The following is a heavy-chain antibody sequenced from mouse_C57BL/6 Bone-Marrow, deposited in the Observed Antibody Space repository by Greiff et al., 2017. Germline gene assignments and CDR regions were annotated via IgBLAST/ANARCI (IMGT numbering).Heavy chain of an antibody. D-gene: IGHD2-3*01. V-gene: IGHV3-5*01. CDR1: GISITTGNYR. CDR2: IYYSGTI. Sequence: EVKLLESGPGLVKPSQTVFLTCTVTGISITTGNYRWSWIRQFPGNKLEWIGYIYYSGTITYNPSLTSRTTITRDTPKNQFFLEMNSLTAEDTATYYCAREGYDHWYFDVWGTGTTVTVSS. CDR3: AREGYDHWYFDV. J-gene: IGHJ1*03.